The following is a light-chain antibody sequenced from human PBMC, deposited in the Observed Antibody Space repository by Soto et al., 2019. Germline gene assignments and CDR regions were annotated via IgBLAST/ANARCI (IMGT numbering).Light chain of an antibody. CDR1: QTVGNNY. CDR2: GAT. V-gene: IGKV3-20*01. Sequence: EIVLKQSPGTLSLSAGERATLSGRASQTVGNNYLAWYQQKPGQAPGXLIYGATNTATGIPDRFSGSGSGTDFTLTISRLEPEDSAVYYCQQYGSSGTFGQGTKVDIK. J-gene: IGKJ1*01. CDR3: QQYGSSGT.